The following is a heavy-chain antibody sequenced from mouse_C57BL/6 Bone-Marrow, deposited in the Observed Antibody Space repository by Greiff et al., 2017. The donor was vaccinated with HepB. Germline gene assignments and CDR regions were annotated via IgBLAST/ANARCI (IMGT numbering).Heavy chain of an antibody. CDR1: GFTFSDYY. J-gene: IGHJ1*03. CDR2: ISNGGGST. CDR3: ARLKGYPWYFDV. V-gene: IGHV5-12*01. Sequence: EVKLMESGGGLVQPGGSLKLSCAASGFTFSDYYMYWVRQTPEKRLEWVAYISNGGGSTYYPDTVKGRFTISRDNAKNPLYLQMSRLKSEDTAMYYCARLKGYPWYFDVWGTGTTVTVSS.